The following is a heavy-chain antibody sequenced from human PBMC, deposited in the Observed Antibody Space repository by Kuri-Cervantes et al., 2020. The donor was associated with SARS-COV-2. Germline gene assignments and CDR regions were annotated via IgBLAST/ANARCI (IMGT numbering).Heavy chain of an antibody. Sequence: SVKVSCKATGGTFSSYAISWVRQAPGQGLEWMGRIIPILGIANYAQKFQGRVTITADKSTSTAYMELSSLRSEDTAVYYCARDDCTNGVCWIDYWGQGTLVTVSS. J-gene: IGHJ4*02. CDR1: GGTFSSYA. CDR2: IIPILGIA. D-gene: IGHD2-8*01. CDR3: ARDDCTNGVCWIDY. V-gene: IGHV1-69*04.